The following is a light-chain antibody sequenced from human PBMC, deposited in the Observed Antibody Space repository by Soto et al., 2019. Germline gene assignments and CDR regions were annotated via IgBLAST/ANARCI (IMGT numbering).Light chain of an antibody. J-gene: IGKJ4*01. CDR3: QQRSDWTPLT. Sequence: EIVLTQSPATLSLSPGERATLSCRASQSVRTYVAWFQQKPGQAPRLLIYDASNRATGVPGRFSGSGSGTDFTLTISSLEPEDFAVYYCQQRSDWTPLTFGGGTKVDIK. CDR2: DAS. V-gene: IGKV3-11*01. CDR1: QSVRTY.